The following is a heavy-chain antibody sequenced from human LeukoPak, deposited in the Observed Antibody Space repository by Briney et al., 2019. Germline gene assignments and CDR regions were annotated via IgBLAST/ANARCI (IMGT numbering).Heavy chain of an antibody. CDR3: ARAGTWVRGVFDY. CDR2: IYSGGST. Sequence: GGSLRLSCAASGFTVSSNYMSWVRQAPGEGLEWVSVIYSGGSTYYADSVKGRFTISRDNSKNTLYLQMNSLRAEDTAVYYCARAGTWVRGVFDYWGQGTLVTVSS. V-gene: IGHV3-66*02. J-gene: IGHJ4*02. CDR1: GFTVSSNY. D-gene: IGHD3-10*01.